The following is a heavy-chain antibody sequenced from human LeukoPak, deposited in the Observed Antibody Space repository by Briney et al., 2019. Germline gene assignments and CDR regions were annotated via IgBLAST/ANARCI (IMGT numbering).Heavy chain of an antibody. CDR2: MNPNSGNT. J-gene: IGHJ6*02. CDR1: GYTFTSYD. V-gene: IGHV1-8*01. Sequence: GASMKVSCKASGYTFTSYDINWVRQATGQGLEWMGWMNPNSGNTGYAQKFQGRVTMTRNTSISTAYMELSSLRSEDTAVYYCARGVDTYDFWSGYYMPYYYYGMDVWGQGTTVTVSS. CDR3: ARGVDTYDFWSGYYMPYYYYGMDV. D-gene: IGHD3-3*01.